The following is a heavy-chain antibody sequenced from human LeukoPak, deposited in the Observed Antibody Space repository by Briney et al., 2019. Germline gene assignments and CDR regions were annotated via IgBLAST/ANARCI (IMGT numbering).Heavy chain of an antibody. CDR1: GFTFSSYA. J-gene: IGHJ4*02. D-gene: IGHD1-26*01. Sequence: GRSLRLSCAASGFTFSSYAMHWVRQAPGKGLEGVAVISYDGSNKYYADSVKGRFTISRDNSKNTLYLQMNSLRAEDTAVYYCARREEERLRPVGSFDYWGQGTLVTVSS. CDR3: ARREEERLRPVGSFDY. CDR2: ISYDGSNK. V-gene: IGHV3-30-3*01.